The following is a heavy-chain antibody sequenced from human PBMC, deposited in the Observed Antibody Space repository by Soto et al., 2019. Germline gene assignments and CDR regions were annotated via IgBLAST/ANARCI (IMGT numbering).Heavy chain of an antibody. CDR1: GYSFTNYW. Sequence: GESLKISCKGSGYSFTNYWIAWLRQMPGKGLEWVGIVYPGDSNPRYNPPIEGQVTISADKSISTAYLQWSSLEASDTAMYYCAKFRGPNSSGYYGPGDVFDVWGQGTMVTVSS. CDR2: VYPGDSNP. D-gene: IGHD3-22*01. CDR3: AKFRGPNSSGYYGPGDVFDV. J-gene: IGHJ3*01. V-gene: IGHV5-51*01.